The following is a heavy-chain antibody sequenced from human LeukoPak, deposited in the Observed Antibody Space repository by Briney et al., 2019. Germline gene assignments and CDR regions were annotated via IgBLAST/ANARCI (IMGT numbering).Heavy chain of an antibody. V-gene: IGHV3-23*01. D-gene: IGHD4-23*01. CDR3: AGDSTVGYFDY. CDR2: ISGSGGST. J-gene: IGHJ4*02. Sequence: GGSLRLSCAASGFTFSSYAMSWVRQAPVKGLEWVSAISGSGGSTYYADSVKGRFTISRDNSKNTLYLQMNSLRAEDTAVYYCAGDSTVGYFDYWGQGTLVTVSS. CDR1: GFTFSSYA.